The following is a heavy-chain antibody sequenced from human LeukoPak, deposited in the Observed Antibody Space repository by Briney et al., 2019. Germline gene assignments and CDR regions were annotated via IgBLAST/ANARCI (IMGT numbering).Heavy chain of an antibody. J-gene: IGHJ4*02. CDR2: ISAYNGNT. CDR1: GYTFTSYG. Sequence: EASVKVSCKASGYTFTSYGISWVRQAPGQGLEWMGWISAYNGNTNYAQKLQGRVTMTTDTSTSTAYMELRSLRSDDTAVYYCARALYDSSGYYYGCWGQGTLVTVSS. V-gene: IGHV1-18*01. D-gene: IGHD3-22*01. CDR3: ARALYDSSGYYYGC.